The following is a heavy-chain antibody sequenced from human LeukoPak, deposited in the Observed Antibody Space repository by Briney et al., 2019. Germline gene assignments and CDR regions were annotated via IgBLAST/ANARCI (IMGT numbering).Heavy chain of an antibody. Sequence: SQTLSLTCAISGVSVSSNSAAWNWIRQSPSRGLEWLGRTYYRSRWYNDYEPSLKSRITINPDTSKNQVSLQLNSVTPEDTAVYYCTRAVAGRLDFWGQGTLVTVSS. J-gene: IGHJ4*02. D-gene: IGHD6-19*01. CDR1: GVSVSSNSAA. CDR3: TRAVAGRLDF. V-gene: IGHV6-1*01. CDR2: TYYRSRWYN.